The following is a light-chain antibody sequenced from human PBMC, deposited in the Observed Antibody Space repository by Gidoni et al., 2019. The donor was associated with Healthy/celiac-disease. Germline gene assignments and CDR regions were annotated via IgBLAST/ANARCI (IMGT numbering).Light chain of an antibody. CDR1: QSVSSY. V-gene: IGKV3-11*01. CDR3: QQRSNWPLT. Sequence: DIVFTQSPATLSLSPGERATLSCRASQSVSSYLAWYQQKPGQAPRLLIYDASNRAPGIPARFSGSGSGTDFTLTISSLEPEDFAVYYCQQRSNWPLTFGGXTKVEIK. J-gene: IGKJ4*01. CDR2: DAS.